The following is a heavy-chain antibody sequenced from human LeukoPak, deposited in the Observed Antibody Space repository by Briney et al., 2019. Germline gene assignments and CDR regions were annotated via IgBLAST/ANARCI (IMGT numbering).Heavy chain of an antibody. V-gene: IGHV3-73*01. CDR3: TSARYDNIDY. D-gene: IGHD3-9*01. CDR2: IRSKANSYAT. Sequence: GGSLRLSCAASGFTFSGSAMHWVRQASGKGLEWVGRIRSKANSYATAYAASVKGRFTNSRDDSKNTAYLQMNSLKTEDTAVYYCTSARYDNIDYWGQGTLVTVSS. CDR1: GFTFSGSA. J-gene: IGHJ4*02.